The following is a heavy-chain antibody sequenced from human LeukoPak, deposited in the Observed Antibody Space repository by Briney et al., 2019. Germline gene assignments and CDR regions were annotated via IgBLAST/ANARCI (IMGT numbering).Heavy chain of an antibody. J-gene: IGHJ6*03. CDR1: GYSISSGYY. D-gene: IGHD6-13*01. CDR3: ARQGGSSSPYYYYYMDV. Sequence: PSETLSLTCAVSGYSISSGYYWGWFRQPPGKGLEWIGCIFHSGNTYYNPSLKSRVSISVDTSKKPFSLKLTSVTAADSAVYYCARQGGSSSPYYYYYMDVWGKGTTVTVSS. CDR2: IFHSGNT. V-gene: IGHV4-38-2*01.